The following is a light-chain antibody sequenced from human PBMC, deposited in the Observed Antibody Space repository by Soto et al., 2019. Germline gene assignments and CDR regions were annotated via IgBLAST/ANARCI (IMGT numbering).Light chain of an antibody. V-gene: IGKV3-15*01. J-gene: IGKJ1*01. CDR2: GAS. CDR3: QQYNNWLWT. Sequence: EIVMTQSPATLSVSPGERATLSCRASQSVNSNLVWYQQKPGQAPRRLIYGASTRATGIPGRFSGSGYGTEFTLTISRLQSEDFAVYYGQQYNNWLWTFGQGTKVEIK. CDR1: QSVNSN.